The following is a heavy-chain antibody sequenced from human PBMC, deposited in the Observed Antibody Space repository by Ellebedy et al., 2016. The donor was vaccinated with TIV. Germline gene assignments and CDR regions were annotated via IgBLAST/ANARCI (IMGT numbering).Heavy chain of an antibody. CDR3: AREVGRRNGYSY. CDR2: IYFGGST. V-gene: IGHV4-39*07. CDR1: GDSIISSGYY. D-gene: IGHD3-22*01. J-gene: IGHJ4*02. Sequence: SQTLSLTCAVSGDSIISSGYYWGWLRQSPGTGLEWIGSIYFGGSTFYNPSLKSRVTISVDTSKNQFSLNLNSVTAADTAIYYCAREVGRRNGYSYWGQGTLVTVSS.